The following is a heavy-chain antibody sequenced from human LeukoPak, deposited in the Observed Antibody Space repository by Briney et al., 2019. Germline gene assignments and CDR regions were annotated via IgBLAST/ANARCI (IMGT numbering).Heavy chain of an antibody. Sequence: PGGSLRLSCAASGFTFSSYAMSWVRQAPGKGLEWVSAISGSGGSTYYADSVKGRFTISRDNSKNTLYLQMNSLRAEDTAVYYCAKTHAYDILTGYQASFDYWGQGTLVTVSS. CDR1: GFTFSSYA. J-gene: IGHJ4*02. D-gene: IGHD3-9*01. V-gene: IGHV3-23*01. CDR3: AKTHAYDILTGYQASFDY. CDR2: ISGSGGST.